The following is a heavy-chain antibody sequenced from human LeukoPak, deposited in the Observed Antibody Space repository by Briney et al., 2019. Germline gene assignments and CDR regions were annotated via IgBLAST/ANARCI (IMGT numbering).Heavy chain of an antibody. J-gene: IGHJ5*02. CDR1: GFIIGGYA. D-gene: IGHD1-1*01. CDR2: ISYSGDGT. Sequence: PGGSLRLSCAASGFIIGGYAMSWVRQAPGKGLEWVSSISYSGDGTKYADSVKGRCTISREDSKNTLYLRMNSLRAEDTAVYYCAKGDTPDNSYNYFAPWGQGTLVTVSS. CDR3: AKGDTPDNSYNYFAP. V-gene: IGHV3-23*01.